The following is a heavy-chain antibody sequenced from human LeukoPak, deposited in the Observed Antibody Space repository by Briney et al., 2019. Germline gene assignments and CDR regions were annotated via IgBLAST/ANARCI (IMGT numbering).Heavy chain of an antibody. D-gene: IGHD3-22*01. J-gene: IGHJ4*02. CDR3: ARVSHYDSSGYFGYFDY. Sequence: GGSLRLSCAASGFTFSRYWMSWVRQAPGKGLEWVANIKQDGSEKYYVDSVKGRFTISRDNAKNSLYLQMNSLRAEDTAVYYCARVSHYDSSGYFGYFDYWGQGTLVTVSS. CDR1: GFTFSRYW. V-gene: IGHV3-7*01. CDR2: IKQDGSEK.